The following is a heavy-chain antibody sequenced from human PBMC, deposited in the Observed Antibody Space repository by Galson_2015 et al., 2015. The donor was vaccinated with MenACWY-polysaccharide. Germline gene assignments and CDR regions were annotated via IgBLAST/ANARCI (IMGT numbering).Heavy chain of an antibody. Sequence: SLRLSCAASGFTFSSYAMHWVRQAPGKGLEWVAVVSYDGANKYYGDSVKGRFTSSRDNSKNTLYLQMNSLRAEDTALYYCARSPYSGFDLDYWGQGTLVTVSS. CDR2: VSYDGANK. CDR3: ARSPYSGFDLDY. D-gene: IGHD5-12*01. J-gene: IGHJ4*02. V-gene: IGHV3-30*03. CDR1: GFTFSSYA.